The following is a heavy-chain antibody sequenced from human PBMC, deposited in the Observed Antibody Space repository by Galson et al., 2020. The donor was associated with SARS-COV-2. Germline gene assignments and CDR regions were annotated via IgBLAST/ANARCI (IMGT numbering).Heavy chain of an antibody. CDR3: AVSAMSYFEY. J-gene: IGHJ4*01. V-gene: IGHV4-30-4*01. Sequence: SETLSLTCTVSGGSVSRGDSYWTWIRQPPGKALEWIGYIFYSGITYYTPSLKSRVTISVDTSKNQFSLRLSSVTAADTAVYYCAVSAMSYFEYLGLGILVTVSS. CDR2: IFYSGIT. CDR1: GGSVSRGDSY.